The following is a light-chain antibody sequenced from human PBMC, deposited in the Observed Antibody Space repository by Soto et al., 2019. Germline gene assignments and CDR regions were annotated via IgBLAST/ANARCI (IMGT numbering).Light chain of an antibody. CDR2: EGS. V-gene: IGLV2-23*01. CDR1: SSNAGSYNL. Sequence: QSALTQPASVSGSPGQSITISCTGTSSNAGSYNLVSWYQQHPGKAPKLMIYEGSKRPSGISNRFSGSKSGNTASLTISGLQADDEADYYCCSYAGSSSVVFGGGTKVTVL. J-gene: IGLJ2*01. CDR3: CSYAGSSSVV.